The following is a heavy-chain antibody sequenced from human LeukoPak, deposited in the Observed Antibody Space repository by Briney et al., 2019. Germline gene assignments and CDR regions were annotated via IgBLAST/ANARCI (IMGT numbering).Heavy chain of an antibody. Sequence: PGGSLRLSCAASGFTFSSYSMNWVRQAPGKGLEWVSSISSSSSYIYYADSVKGRFTISRDNAKNSLYLQMNSLRAEDTAVYYCARGRLITMVRGVSYWFDPWGQGTLVTVSS. J-gene: IGHJ5*02. V-gene: IGHV3-21*01. CDR2: ISSSSSYI. CDR3: ARGRLITMVRGVSYWFDP. D-gene: IGHD3-10*01. CDR1: GFTFSSYS.